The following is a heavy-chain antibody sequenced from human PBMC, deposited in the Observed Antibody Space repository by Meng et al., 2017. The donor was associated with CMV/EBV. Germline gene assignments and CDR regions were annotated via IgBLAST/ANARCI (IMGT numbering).Heavy chain of an antibody. CDR2: IYWDDDK. D-gene: IGHD5-18*01. V-gene: IGHV2-5*02. CDR3: AHLDTAKLHFDY. CDR1: GFSPSTSGVG. J-gene: IGHJ4*02. Sequence: ITLKGSCPTLVKPTQTLPLTCNFSGFSPSTSGVGVGWIRQPPGKALEWLALIYWDDDKRYSPSLKSRLTITKDTSKNQVVLTMTNMDPVDTATYYCAHLDTAKLHFDYWGQGTLVTVSS.